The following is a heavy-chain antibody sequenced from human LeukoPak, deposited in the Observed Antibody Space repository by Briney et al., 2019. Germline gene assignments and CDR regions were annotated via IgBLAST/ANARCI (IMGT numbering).Heavy chain of an antibody. V-gene: IGHV3-7*01. CDR2: IKQDGSEK. D-gene: IGHD3-22*01. CDR3: ARASNGYDSSGYPEYFQL. CDR1: GFSFNNYA. J-gene: IGHJ1*01. Sequence: GGSLRLSCVASGFSFNNYAMNWVRQAPGKGLEWVANIKQDGSEKDYVESVKGRFTISRDNAKNSLYLQMNSLRAEDTAVYYCARASNGYDSSGYPEYFQLWGQGTLVPVS.